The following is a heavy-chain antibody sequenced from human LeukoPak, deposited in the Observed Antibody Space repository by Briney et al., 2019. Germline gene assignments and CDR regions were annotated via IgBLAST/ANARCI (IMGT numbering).Heavy chain of an antibody. CDR1: GGSISSGGYY. V-gene: IGHV4-31*03. CDR3: ARVGWVTSFVES. CDR2: MYHNGRP. Sequence: SETLSLTCTVSGGSISSGGYYWSWIRQQPGKGLESIAYMYHNGRPCYNPSLQSRVTISVDTSKNQFSLKLSSVTAADTAIYYCARVGWVTSFVESWGQGTQVTVSS. J-gene: IGHJ4*02. D-gene: IGHD2-21*02.